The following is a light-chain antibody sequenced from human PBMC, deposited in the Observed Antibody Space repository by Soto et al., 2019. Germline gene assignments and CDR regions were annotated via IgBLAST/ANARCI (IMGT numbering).Light chain of an antibody. V-gene: IGKV3-11*01. CDR1: QSFSSY. CDR3: QQRSNWPPV. Sequence: EIVLTQSPATLSLSPGERATLSCRASQSFSSYLAWYQQKPGQAPRLLIYDASNRATGIPARFSGSGSGTDFTLTISSLEPEDVAVYYCQQRSNWPPVFGGGTKVEIK. J-gene: IGKJ4*01. CDR2: DAS.